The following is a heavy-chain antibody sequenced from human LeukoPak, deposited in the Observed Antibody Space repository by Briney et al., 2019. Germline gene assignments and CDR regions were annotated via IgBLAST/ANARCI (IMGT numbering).Heavy chain of an antibody. CDR3: ARGDDYGDFRGVNFDY. J-gene: IGHJ4*02. Sequence: PGGSLRLSCAASGFTFSNYAMHWVRQAPGKGLEYVSAISSNGGSTYYANSVKGRFTISRDNSKNTLYLQMGSLRAEDMAVYYCARGDDYGDFRGVNFDYWGQGTLVTVSS. CDR1: GFTFSNYA. D-gene: IGHD4-17*01. V-gene: IGHV3-64*01. CDR2: ISSNGGST.